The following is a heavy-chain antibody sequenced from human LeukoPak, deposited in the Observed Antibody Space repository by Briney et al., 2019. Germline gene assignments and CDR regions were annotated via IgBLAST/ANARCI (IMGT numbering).Heavy chain of an antibody. CDR3: ARVPNDISRVRGMTVSLLYYVDF. J-gene: IGHJ4*02. D-gene: IGHD3-10*01. Sequence: ASVKVSCKTSGYTFTSYGISWVRQAPGQGLEWMGWISGYNGNTNYVQKFQDRVTLTTETSTTTVYMELRSLRSDDTAVYYCARVPNDISRVRGMTVSLLYYVDFWGQGTLVTVSS. CDR1: GYTFTSYG. CDR2: ISGYNGNT. V-gene: IGHV1-18*01.